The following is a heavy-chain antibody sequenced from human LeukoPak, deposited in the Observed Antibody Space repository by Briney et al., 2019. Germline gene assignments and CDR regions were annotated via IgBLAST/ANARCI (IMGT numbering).Heavy chain of an antibody. D-gene: IGHD4-11*01. CDR2: IWCDGSNK. V-gene: IGHV3-33*01. CDR3: ARVVDRDYSDYYLDY. J-gene: IGHJ4*02. Sequence: GGSLRLSCAASGFIFNNYGMHWVRQAPGKGLEWVAFIWCDGSNKYYADSVKGRFTISRDNSKNTLYLQMNSLRAEDTAVYYCARVVDRDYSDYYLDYWGQGTLVTVSS. CDR1: GFIFNNYG.